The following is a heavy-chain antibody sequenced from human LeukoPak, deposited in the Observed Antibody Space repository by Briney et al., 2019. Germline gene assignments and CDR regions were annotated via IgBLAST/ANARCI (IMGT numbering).Heavy chain of an antibody. CDR1: GGSITNYY. J-gene: IGHJ5*02. CDR2: IYYSGST. CDR3: ARYGSGSYSGWFDP. Sequence: SETLSLTCTVSGGSITNYYWSWIRQPPGKGLEWIGYIYYSGSTNYNPSLKSRVTISVDTSKNQFSLKLSSVTAADTAVYYCARYGSGSYSGWFDPWGQGTLVTVSS. V-gene: IGHV4-59*01. D-gene: IGHD3-10*01.